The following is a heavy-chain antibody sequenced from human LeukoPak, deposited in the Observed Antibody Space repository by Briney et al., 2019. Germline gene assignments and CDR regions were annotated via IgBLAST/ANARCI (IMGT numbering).Heavy chain of an antibody. CDR2: IYYSGST. Sequence: PSETLSLTCTVSGVSISSSSYYWGWIRQPPGKGLEWIGSIYYSGSTYYNPSLKSRVTISVDTSKNQFSLKLSSVTAADTAVYYCARLVRIGYSYGLNWFDPWGQGTLVTVSS. J-gene: IGHJ5*02. CDR1: GVSISSSSYY. D-gene: IGHD5-18*01. V-gene: IGHV4-39*01. CDR3: ARLVRIGYSYGLNWFDP.